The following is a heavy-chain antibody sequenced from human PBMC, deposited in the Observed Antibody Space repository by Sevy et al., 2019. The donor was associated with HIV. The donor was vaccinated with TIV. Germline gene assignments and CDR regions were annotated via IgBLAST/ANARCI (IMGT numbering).Heavy chain of an antibody. D-gene: IGHD6-19*01. Sequence: GGSLRLSCAASGFTFNSYAMNWVRQAPGKGLEWASAISGPIGDTYYADSVKGRFTISRDNSKNTLYLQMNSLRAEDTAVYYCAKDIIAVVGDAFDIWGQGTMVTVSS. CDR3: AKDIIAVVGDAFDI. CDR1: GFTFNSYA. J-gene: IGHJ3*02. V-gene: IGHV3-23*01. CDR2: ISGPIGDT.